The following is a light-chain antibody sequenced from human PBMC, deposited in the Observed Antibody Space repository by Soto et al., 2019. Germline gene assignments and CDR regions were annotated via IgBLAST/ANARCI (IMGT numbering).Light chain of an antibody. V-gene: IGLV2-14*03. CDR2: DVS. CDR3: CSYTTSSTYV. CDR1: SSDVGNYNF. J-gene: IGLJ1*01. Sequence: LTQPASVSGSPGQSIAISCTGTSSDVGNYNFVSWYQQHPGKAPKLMIYDVSNRPSGISNRFSGSKSGNTASLTISGLQAEDEADYYCCSYTTSSTYVFGTGTKVTVL.